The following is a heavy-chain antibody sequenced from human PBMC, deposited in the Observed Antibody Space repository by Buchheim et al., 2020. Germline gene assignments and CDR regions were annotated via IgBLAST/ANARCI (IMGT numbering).Heavy chain of an antibody. Sequence: EVQLLESGGGLVQPGGSLRLSFAASRFTFRNYDMTWVRQAPGKVLEWVSAISGRGGSRLYADSVKGRFTISRDNSQTTLFLQLDSLRAEDTAVYYCAKISGSRSHFSYSYMDVWGKGTT. CDR1: RFTFRNYD. V-gene: IGHV3-23*01. CDR3: AKISGSRSHFSYSYMDV. J-gene: IGHJ6*03. CDR2: ISGRGGSR. D-gene: IGHD3-10*01.